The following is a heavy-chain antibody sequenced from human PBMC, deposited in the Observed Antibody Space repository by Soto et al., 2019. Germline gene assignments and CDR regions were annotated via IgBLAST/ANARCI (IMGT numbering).Heavy chain of an antibody. CDR1: GYSFTSQY. Sequence: QVQLVQSGAEVKKPGASVKISCEASGYSFTSQYVHWVRQAPGQGLEWMGIINPNGGSTTYAQKFQGRVTMTRDTSTGTVYRELGSLKSEDTAVYYCAREQGLRPGGGGTEPLDIWGQGTMVTVAS. CDR3: AREQGLRPGGGGTEPLDI. CDR2: INPNGGST. J-gene: IGHJ3*02. V-gene: IGHV1-46*03. D-gene: IGHD6-25*01.